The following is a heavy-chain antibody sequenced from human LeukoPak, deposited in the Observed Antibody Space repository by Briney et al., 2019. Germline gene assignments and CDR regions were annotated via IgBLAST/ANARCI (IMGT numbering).Heavy chain of an antibody. V-gene: IGHV4-39*02. D-gene: IGHD3-10*01. Sequence: SETLSLTCTVSGGSISSSSYYWGWIRQPPGKGLEWIGSIYYSGSTYYNPSLKSRVTISVDTSKNQFSLKLSSVTAADTAVYYCARDYYGSGSYYSPYNWFDPWGQGTLVTVSS. CDR1: GGSISSSSYY. CDR2: IYYSGST. J-gene: IGHJ5*02. CDR3: ARDYYGSGSYYSPYNWFDP.